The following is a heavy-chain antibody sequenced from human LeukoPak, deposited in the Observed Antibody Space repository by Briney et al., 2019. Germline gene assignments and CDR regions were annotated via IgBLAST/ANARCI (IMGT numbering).Heavy chain of an antibody. Sequence: SVKVPCKASGGTFSSYAISWVRQAPGQGLEWMGGIIPIFGTANYAQKFQGRVTITADESTSTAYMELSSLRSEDTAVYYCARELITFGGVIAYYFDYWGQGTLVTVSS. CDR1: GGTFSSYA. CDR2: IIPIFGTA. J-gene: IGHJ4*02. D-gene: IGHD3-16*02. V-gene: IGHV1-69*13. CDR3: ARELITFGGVIAYYFDY.